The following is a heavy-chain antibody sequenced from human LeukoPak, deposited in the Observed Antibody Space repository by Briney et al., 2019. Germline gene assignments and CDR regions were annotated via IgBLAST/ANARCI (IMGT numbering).Heavy chain of an antibody. CDR1: GFTFSSLT. V-gene: IGHV3-64D*06. J-gene: IGHJ4*02. CDR2: ISSNGGNT. D-gene: IGHD6-19*01. Sequence: QPGGALRLSCSASGFTFSSLTMHWVRQAPGKGLEYVSAISSNGGNTYYADSVKGRFTISRDNSKSTLYLQMSSLRAEDTAVYCCVNQISGWVYWGQGTLVTVSS. CDR3: VNQISGWVY.